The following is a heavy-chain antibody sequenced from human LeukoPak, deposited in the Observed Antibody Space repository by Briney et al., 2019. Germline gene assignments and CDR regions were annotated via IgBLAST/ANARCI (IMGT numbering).Heavy chain of an antibody. CDR2: ISWNSGSI. J-gene: IGHJ4*02. CDR3: AKDSAWSPRTTFDY. V-gene: IGHV3-9*01. D-gene: IGHD1-7*01. CDR1: GFTFDDYA. Sequence: GGSLRLSCAASGFTFDDYAMHWVRQAPGKGLEWVSGISWNSGSIGYADSVKGRFTISRDNAKNSLYLQMNSLRAEDTALYYCAKDSAWSPRTTFDYWGQGTLVTVSS.